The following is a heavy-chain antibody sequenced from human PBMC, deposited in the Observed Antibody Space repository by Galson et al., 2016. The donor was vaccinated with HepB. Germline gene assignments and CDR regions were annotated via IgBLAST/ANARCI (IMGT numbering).Heavy chain of an antibody. Sequence: SVKVSCKASGYSFTNYAIHWVRQAPGQSLEWVGRSNAGNGNTNYSQKFQGRVTITRDASANTAYMEMNRLRSEDTAVYFCARDLWLAGRGFDYWGQGTLVTVSS. D-gene: IGHD3-22*01. J-gene: IGHJ4*02. CDR3: ARDLWLAGRGFDY. V-gene: IGHV1-3*01. CDR1: GYSFTNYA. CDR2: SNAGNGNT.